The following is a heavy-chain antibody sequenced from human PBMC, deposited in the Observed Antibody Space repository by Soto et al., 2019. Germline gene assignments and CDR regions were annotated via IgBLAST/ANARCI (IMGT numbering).Heavy chain of an antibody. CDR2: IYNSGTT. J-gene: IGHJ5*02. V-gene: IGHV4-31*03. CDR1: GGSITRGGYY. CDR3: AIDPAP. Sequence: QVQLQESGPGLVKPSETQSLTCTVSGGSITRGGYYWSCIRQHPGKGLEWIGYIYNSGTTYYNPSLKSRVTISVDTSKNQFSLKLTSVTAADTAVYYCAIDPAPWGQGTLVTVSS.